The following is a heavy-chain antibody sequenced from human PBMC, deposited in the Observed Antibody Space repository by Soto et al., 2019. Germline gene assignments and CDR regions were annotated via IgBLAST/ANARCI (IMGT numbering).Heavy chain of an antibody. CDR1: GGSISSGGYY. CDR2: IYYSGST. J-gene: IGHJ6*02. D-gene: IGHD3-3*01. Sequence: SETLSLTCTVSGGSISSGGYYWSWIRQHPGKGLEWIGYIYYSGSTCYNPSLKSRVTISVDTSKNQFSLKLSSVTAADTAVYYCARVPRYDFWSGSLDYYGMDVWGQGTTVTVSS. CDR3: ARVPRYDFWSGSLDYYGMDV. V-gene: IGHV4-31*03.